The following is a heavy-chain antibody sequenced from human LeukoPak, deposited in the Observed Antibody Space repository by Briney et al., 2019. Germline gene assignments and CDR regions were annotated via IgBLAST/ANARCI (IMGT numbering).Heavy chain of an antibody. V-gene: IGHV4-34*01. CDR3: ASNSFDYYGSASYSVDY. D-gene: IGHD3-10*01. CDR2: INHSGST. Sequence: SETLSLTCAVYGGSFSGYYWSWVRQPPGKGLEWIGEINHSGSTNYNPSRKSRVNISVDTSKNQCSLKLSSVTAADTAVYYCASNSFDYYGSASYSVDYWGQGTLVTVSS. J-gene: IGHJ4*02. CDR1: GGSFSGYY.